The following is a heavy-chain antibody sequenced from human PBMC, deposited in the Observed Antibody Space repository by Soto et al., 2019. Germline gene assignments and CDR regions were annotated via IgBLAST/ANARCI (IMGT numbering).Heavy chain of an antibody. J-gene: IGHJ4*01. V-gene: IGHV3-74*03. CDR3: VRGGLSGWTRPYFFDY. CDR2: ISSDGSIT. CDR1: GFTFTNYW. D-gene: IGHD6-19*01. Sequence: PGGSMRLSCEASGFTFTNYWIQWVRHGPEKGLVWVSRISSDGSITSYADSVKGRFTISRDNAKNMVYLEMNSLRAEDTAVYYCVRGGLSGWTRPYFFDYWGHGAMVTVSS.